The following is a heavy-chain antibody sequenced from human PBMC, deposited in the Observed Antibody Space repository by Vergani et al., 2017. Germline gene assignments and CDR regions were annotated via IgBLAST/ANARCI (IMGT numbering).Heavy chain of an antibody. J-gene: IGHJ4*02. CDR1: GYRFSSSW. CDR2: IFPDDSDT. D-gene: IGHD5-24*01. CDR3: ASRRTLQREFDI. V-gene: IGHV5-51*01. Sequence: EGQLVQSGAEVKKPGESLKISCKGFGYRFSSSWIGWVRQMPGKGLEWMGIIFPDDSDTSYSPSFQGQVTISADKSITTVYLQWSSLKASDTAMYYCASRRTLQREFDIWGQGTLVTVSS.